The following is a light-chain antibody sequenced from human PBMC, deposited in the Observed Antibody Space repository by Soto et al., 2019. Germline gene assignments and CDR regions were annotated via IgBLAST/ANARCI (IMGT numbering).Light chain of an antibody. CDR3: QQSYSIPIT. Sequence: DIQMTQSQSSLSASVVDRVTITCRASQSISTYLYWYQQKPGKAPKLLIYAASSLQSGVPSRFSGSGSGTDFTLTISSLQPEDFATYHCQQSYSIPITFGQGTRLEI. CDR2: AAS. CDR1: QSISTY. J-gene: IGKJ5*01. V-gene: IGKV1-39*01.